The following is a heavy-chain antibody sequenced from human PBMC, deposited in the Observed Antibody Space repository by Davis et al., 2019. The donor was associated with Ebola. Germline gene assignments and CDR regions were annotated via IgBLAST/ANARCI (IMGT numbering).Heavy chain of an antibody. D-gene: IGHD6-6*01. CDR1: GGTFSSYD. Sequence: ASVKVSCKASGGTFSSYDINWVRQATGQGLEWMGWMNPNSGNTGYAQKFQGRVTMTRNTSISTAYMELSSLRSEDTAVYYCARGLEYSSSSADYWGQGTLVTVSS. CDR2: MNPNSGNT. V-gene: IGHV1-8*02. J-gene: IGHJ4*02. CDR3: ARGLEYSSSSADY.